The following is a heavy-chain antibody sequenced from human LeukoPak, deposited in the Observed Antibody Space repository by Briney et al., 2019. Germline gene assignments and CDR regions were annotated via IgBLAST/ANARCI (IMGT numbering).Heavy chain of an antibody. D-gene: IGHD2-2*01. CDR3: AKAIEDEGYRSSTSCYVYYYYYGMDV. Sequence: GGSLRLSCAASGFTFSSYAMSWVRQAPGKGLEWVSAISGSGGSTYYADSVKGRFTISRDNSKNTLYLQMNSLRAEDTAVYYCAKAIEDEGYRSSTSCYVYYYYYGMDVWGQGTTVTVSS. CDR1: GFTFSSYA. CDR2: ISGSGGST. V-gene: IGHV3-23*01. J-gene: IGHJ6*02.